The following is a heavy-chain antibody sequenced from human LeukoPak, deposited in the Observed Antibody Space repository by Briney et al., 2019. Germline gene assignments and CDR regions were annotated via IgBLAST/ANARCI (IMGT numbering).Heavy chain of an antibody. D-gene: IGHD3-3*01. CDR1: GFTFSSYA. CDR3: AKVDYDFWSGYPGGPDY. J-gene: IGHJ4*02. CDR2: ISGSGGST. Sequence: GGSLRLSCAASGFTFSSYAMSWVRQAPGKGLEWVSAISGSGGSTYYADSVKGRFTISRDNSKNTLYLQMNSLRAEDTAVYYCAKVDYDFWSGYPGGPDYWGQGTLITVSS. V-gene: IGHV3-23*01.